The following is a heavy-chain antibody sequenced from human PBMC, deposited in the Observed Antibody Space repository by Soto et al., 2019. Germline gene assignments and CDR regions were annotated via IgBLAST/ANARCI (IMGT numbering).Heavy chain of an antibody. CDR1: GFTFSSYG. CDR3: ARLYSERPHSNWFDP. V-gene: IGHV3-33*01. J-gene: IGHJ5*02. Sequence: GGSLRLSCAASGFTFSSYGMHWVRQAPGKGLEWVAVIWYDGSNKYYADSVKGRFTISRDNSKNTLYLQMNSLRAEDTAVYYCARLYSERPHSNWFDPWGQGTLVTVSS. CDR2: IWYDGSNK. D-gene: IGHD1-1*01.